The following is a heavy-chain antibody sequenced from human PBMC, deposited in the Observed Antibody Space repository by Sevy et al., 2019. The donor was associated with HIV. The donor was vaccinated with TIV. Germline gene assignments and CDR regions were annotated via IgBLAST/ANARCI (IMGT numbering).Heavy chain of an antibody. V-gene: IGHV1-18*01. D-gene: IGHD6-13*01. J-gene: IGHJ4*02. CDR1: GYTFTSYG. Sequence: ASVKVTGKASGYTFTSYGISWVRQAPGQGLEWMGCISAYNGNTNYAQKLQGRVTMTTDTSTSTAYMELRSLRSDDTAVYYCARHSSSWYPPPFDYWGQGTLVTVSS. CDR3: ARHSSSWYPPPFDY. CDR2: ISAYNGNT.